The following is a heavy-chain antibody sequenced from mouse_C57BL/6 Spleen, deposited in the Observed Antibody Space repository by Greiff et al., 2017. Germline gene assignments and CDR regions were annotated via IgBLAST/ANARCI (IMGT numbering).Heavy chain of an antibody. CDR2: IDPGNGDT. J-gene: IGHJ4*01. V-gene: IGHV14-4*01. Sequence: EVQLQQSGAELVRPGASVKLSCTASGFNIKDDYMHWVKQRPDQGLEWIGWIDPGNGDTDSASKFQGKATITADTSSNTSYLQLSSLTSEDTAFYYCSAYGSSRRGYAMDYWGQGTSVTVSS. CDR3: SAYGSSRRGYAMDY. D-gene: IGHD1-1*01. CDR1: GFNIKDDY.